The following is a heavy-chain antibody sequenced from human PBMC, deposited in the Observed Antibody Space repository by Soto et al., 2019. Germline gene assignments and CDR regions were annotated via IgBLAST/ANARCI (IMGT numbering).Heavy chain of an antibody. CDR1: GGSISSSSYY. CDR3: ARHKRTIFGVPNYYYYYMDV. D-gene: IGHD3-3*01. V-gene: IGHV4-39*01. Sequence: SETLSLTCTVSGGSISSSSYYWGWIRQPPGKGLEWIGSIYYSGSTYYNPSLKSRVTISVDTSKNLFSLKLSSVTAADTAVYYCARHKRTIFGVPNYYYYYMDVWGKGTTVTVSS. J-gene: IGHJ6*03. CDR2: IYYSGST.